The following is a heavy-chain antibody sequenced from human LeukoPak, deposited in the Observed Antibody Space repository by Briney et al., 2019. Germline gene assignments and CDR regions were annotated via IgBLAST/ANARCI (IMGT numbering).Heavy chain of an antibody. Sequence: PGGSLRLSCVASGFTSSSHWMSWVRQAPGKGLEWVATLKPDGSDENYVDSVKGRFTIARDNAKNSLHLQTSNLRAEDTALYYCVTGGHYSGSWGQGSLVTVSS. CDR3: VTGGHYSGS. V-gene: IGHV3-7*01. D-gene: IGHD3-3*01. CDR2: LKPDGSDE. CDR1: GFTSSSHW. J-gene: IGHJ1*01.